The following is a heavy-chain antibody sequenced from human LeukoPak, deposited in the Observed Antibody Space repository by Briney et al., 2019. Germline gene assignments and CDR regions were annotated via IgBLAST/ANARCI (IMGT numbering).Heavy chain of an antibody. V-gene: IGHV3-48*01. J-gene: IGHJ5*02. CDR3: ASHSSGWYVGWFDP. D-gene: IGHD6-19*01. CDR1: GFTFSSYS. CDR2: ISSSSSTI. Sequence: GGSLRLSCAASGFTFSSYSMNWVRQAPGKGLEWVSYISSSSSTIYYADSVKGRFTISRDNAKNSLYLQMNSLRAEDTAVYYCASHSSGWYVGWFDPWGQGTLVTVSS.